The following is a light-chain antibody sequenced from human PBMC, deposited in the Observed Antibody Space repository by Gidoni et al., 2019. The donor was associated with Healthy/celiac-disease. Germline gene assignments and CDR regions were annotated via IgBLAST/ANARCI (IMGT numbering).Light chain of an antibody. CDR1: SSDVGGYNY. Sequence: QSITISCTGTSSDVGGYNYVSWYQQHPGKAPKLMIYEVSNRPSGVSNRFSGSKSGNTASLTISGRQAEDEADYYCSSDTSSSTLLFGGGTKLTVL. V-gene: IGLV2-14*01. CDR2: EVS. CDR3: SSDTSSSTLL. J-gene: IGLJ2*01.